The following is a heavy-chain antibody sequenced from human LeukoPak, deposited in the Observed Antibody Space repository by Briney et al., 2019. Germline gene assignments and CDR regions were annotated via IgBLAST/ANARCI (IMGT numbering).Heavy chain of an antibody. CDR3: ARSTAPYYDFWSGYYTEGGVGYYFDY. V-gene: IGHV3-21*01. CDR1: GFTFSSYS. Sequence: GGSLRLSCAASGFTFSSYSMNWVRQAPGKGLEWVSSISSSSSYIYYADSVKGRFTISRDNAKNSLYLQMNSLRAEDTAVYYCARSTAPYYDFWSGYYTEGGVGYYFDYWGQGTLVTVSS. D-gene: IGHD3-3*01. CDR2: ISSSSSYI. J-gene: IGHJ4*02.